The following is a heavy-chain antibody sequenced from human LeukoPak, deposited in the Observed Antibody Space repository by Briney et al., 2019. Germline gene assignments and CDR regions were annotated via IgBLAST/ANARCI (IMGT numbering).Heavy chain of an antibody. CDR3: ARAPTYYDFWSGYYYYYYYGMDV. CDR1: GYTFTSYD. CDR2: MNPNSGNT. J-gene: IGHJ6*02. Sequence: ASVKVSCKASGYTFTSYDINWVRQATGQGPEWMGWMNPNSGNTGYAQKFQGRVTMPRNTSISTAYMELSSLRSEDTAVYYCARAPTYYDFWSGYYYYYYYGMDVWGQGTTVTVSS. D-gene: IGHD3-3*01. V-gene: IGHV1-8*01.